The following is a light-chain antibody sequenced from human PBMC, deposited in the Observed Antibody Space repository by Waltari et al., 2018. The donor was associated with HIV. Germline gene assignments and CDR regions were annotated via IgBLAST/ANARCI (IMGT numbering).Light chain of an antibody. J-gene: IGLJ3*02. V-gene: IGLV2-14*03. CDR3: SSHTTYDTLV. CDR1: PSDFGPYDS. Sequence: QSALTQPASVSGSPGPSVTISCTASPSDFGPYDSVSWYQQYPYNAPKVIIYEVKSRHSVVPHRFAGSRSATTASLTVSGLQVEDGAVYCCSSHTTYDTLVCGGGTKLTVL. CDR2: EVK.